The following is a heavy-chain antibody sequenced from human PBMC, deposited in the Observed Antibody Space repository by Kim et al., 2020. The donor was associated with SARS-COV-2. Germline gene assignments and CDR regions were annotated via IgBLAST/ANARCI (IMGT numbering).Heavy chain of an antibody. J-gene: IGHJ5*02. V-gene: IGHV4-39*01. CDR1: GGSISSSSYY. CDR2: IYYSGST. D-gene: IGHD5-12*01. Sequence: SETLSLTCTVSGGSISSSSYYWGWIRQPPGKGLEWIGSIYYSGSTYYNPSLKSRVTISVDTSKNQFSLKLSSVTAADTAVYYCARRLFGATNYWFDPWGQGTLVTVSS. CDR3: ARRLFGATNYWFDP.